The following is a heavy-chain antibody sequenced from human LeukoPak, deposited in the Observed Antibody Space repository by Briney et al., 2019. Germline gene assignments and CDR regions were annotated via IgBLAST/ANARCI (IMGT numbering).Heavy chain of an antibody. V-gene: IGHV3-21*06. D-gene: IGHD3-10*01. CDR3: VRDVSRGIGMDV. CDR2: ISPGVSGYT. J-gene: IGHJ6*02. CDR1: GFSFNSYT. Sequence: PGGSLRLSCLASGFSFNSYTMNWVREAPGKGLEWVSTISPGVSGYTWYAESVKGRFTISRDNPENSLYLQMDSLRADDTAVYYCVRDVSRGIGMDVWGQGTTVTVSS.